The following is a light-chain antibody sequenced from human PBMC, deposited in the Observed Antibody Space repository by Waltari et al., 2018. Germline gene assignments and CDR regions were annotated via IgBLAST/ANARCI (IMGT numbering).Light chain of an antibody. V-gene: IGKV1-5*03. CDR1: QTINNW. CDR2: KAS. CDR3: QQVSSGPWT. Sequence: DIQMTQSPSRLSASVGDRVTITCRASQTINNWLAWYQQKPGKAPKLLIYKASTLESGVPSRGSGRGSGTEFTLTISSRQPGDGATDYGQQVSSGPWTGGHGNKGESK. J-gene: IGKJ1*01.